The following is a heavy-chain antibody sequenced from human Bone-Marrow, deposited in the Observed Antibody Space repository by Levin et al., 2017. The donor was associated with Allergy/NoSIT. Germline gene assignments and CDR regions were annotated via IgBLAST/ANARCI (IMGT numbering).Heavy chain of an antibody. CDR3: ARALVAAVSDF. CDR1: GFSFRSHE. CDR2: ISGSGSLI. J-gene: IGHJ4*02. V-gene: IGHV3-48*03. Sequence: PGGSLRLSCAASGFSFRSHEMNWIRQAPGKALEWVSFISGSGSLIYYADSVKGRFTISRDNAKNSLHLQMHSLRADDTAVYYCARALVAAVSDFWGQGTLVTVSS. D-gene: IGHD2-15*01.